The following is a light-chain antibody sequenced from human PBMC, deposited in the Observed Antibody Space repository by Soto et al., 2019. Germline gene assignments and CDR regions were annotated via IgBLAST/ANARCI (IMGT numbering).Light chain of an antibody. Sequence: DIQMTQSPSTLSASVGDRVTITCRASQSVSSWLAWYQQKPGKAPKLPISKTSNLESGVPSSFSGSGSGTEFSLTISSLQPDDFATYYCQQYKSFSLTFGGVTKVDNK. CDR2: KTS. V-gene: IGKV1-5*03. CDR1: QSVSSW. CDR3: QQYKSFSLT. J-gene: IGKJ4*01.